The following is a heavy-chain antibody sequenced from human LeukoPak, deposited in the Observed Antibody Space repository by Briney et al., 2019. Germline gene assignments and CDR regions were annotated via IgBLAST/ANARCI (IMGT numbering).Heavy chain of an antibody. D-gene: IGHD6-19*01. V-gene: IGHV1-2*02. CDR2: INPNSGGT. CDR3: ARDSRGYSSGWYASYDALDI. CDR1: GYTFTGYY. Sequence: ASVKVSCKASGYTFTGYYMHWVRQAPGQGLEWMGWINPNSGGTNYAQKFQGRVTMTRDTSISTAYMELSRLRSDDTAVYYCARDSRGYSSGWYASYDALDIWGQGTMVTVSS. J-gene: IGHJ3*02.